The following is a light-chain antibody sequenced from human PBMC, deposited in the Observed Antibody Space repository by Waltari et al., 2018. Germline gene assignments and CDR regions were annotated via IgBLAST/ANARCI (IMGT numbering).Light chain of an antibody. Sequence: QTVATQEPSLSVYPGGTVPLTLALSSGRLSTTYYATWYQQTPGQAPRTLVYKANARSSGVPDRFSGSILGNTAALTITGAQADDESDYYCALYMGSGIWVFGGGTRLTVL. V-gene: IGLV8-61*01. J-gene: IGLJ3*02. CDR3: ALYMGSGIWV. CDR2: KAN. CDR1: SGRLSTTYY.